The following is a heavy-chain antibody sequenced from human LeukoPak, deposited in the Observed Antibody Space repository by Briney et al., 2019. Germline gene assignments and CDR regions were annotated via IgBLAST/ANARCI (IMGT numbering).Heavy chain of an antibody. CDR2: ISYDGSNK. V-gene: IGHV3-30-3*01. CDR1: GFTSSSYA. Sequence: GGSLRLSCAASGFTSSSYAMHWVRQAPGKGLEWVAVISYDGSNKYYADSVKGRFTISRDNSKNTLYLQMNSLRAEDTAVYYCARDSPDSGSYYFDYWGQGTLVTVSS. D-gene: IGHD1-26*01. J-gene: IGHJ4*02. CDR3: ARDSPDSGSYYFDY.